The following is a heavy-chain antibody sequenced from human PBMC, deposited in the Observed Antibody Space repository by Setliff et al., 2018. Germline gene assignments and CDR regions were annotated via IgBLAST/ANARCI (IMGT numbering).Heavy chain of an antibody. V-gene: IGHV5-51*01. CDR2: IYPGDSDT. Sequence: PGESLKISCKGSGYSFTSYWIGWVRQMPGKGLEWMGIIYPGDSDTRYSPSFQGQVTISADKSISTAYLQWSSLKASDTAMYYCARQARGYYYDSSGYYRASPGYYYMDVWGEGTTVTVSS. CDR1: GYSFTSYW. J-gene: IGHJ6*03. CDR3: ARQARGYYYDSSGYYRASPGYYYMDV. D-gene: IGHD3-22*01.